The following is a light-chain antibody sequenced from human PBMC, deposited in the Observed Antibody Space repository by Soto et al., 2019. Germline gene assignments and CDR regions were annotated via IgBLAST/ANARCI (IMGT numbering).Light chain of an antibody. CDR3: QQYNNWPPDRT. J-gene: IGKJ1*01. Sequence: EIVMTQSPATLSVSPGERATLSCRASQSVSSNLAWYQQKPGQAPRLLIYGASTRATGIPARFSGSGSGTEFTLTLRSLQSADFAIYFCQQYNNWPPDRTFGQGTKVEIK. CDR1: QSVSSN. CDR2: GAS. V-gene: IGKV3-15*01.